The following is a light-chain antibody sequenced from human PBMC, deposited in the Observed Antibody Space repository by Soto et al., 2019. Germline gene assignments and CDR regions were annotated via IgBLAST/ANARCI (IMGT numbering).Light chain of an antibody. CDR2: AAS. CDR1: QGISSY. V-gene: IGKV1-9*01. Sequence: DIQLTQSPSFLSASVGDRVTITCRASQGISSYLAWYQQKPGKAPKLLIYAASTLQSGVPSRFSGSGSGTEFTLTISSLQPEDVATYYCQQLNSYPRALTFGGGTRWIS. J-gene: IGKJ4*01. CDR3: QQLNSYPRALT.